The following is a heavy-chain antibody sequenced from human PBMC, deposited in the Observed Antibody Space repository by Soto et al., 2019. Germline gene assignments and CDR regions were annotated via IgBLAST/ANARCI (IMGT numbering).Heavy chain of an antibody. J-gene: IGHJ4*02. Sequence: SETLYLTCTVSGGSISSSSYYWGWIRQPPGKGLEWIGSIYYSGSTYYNPSLKSRVTISVDTSKNQFSLKLSSVTAADTAVYYCATLWFGESPYWGQGTLVTVS. CDR1: GGSISSSSYY. CDR3: ATLWFGESPY. D-gene: IGHD3-10*01. V-gene: IGHV4-39*01. CDR2: IYYSGST.